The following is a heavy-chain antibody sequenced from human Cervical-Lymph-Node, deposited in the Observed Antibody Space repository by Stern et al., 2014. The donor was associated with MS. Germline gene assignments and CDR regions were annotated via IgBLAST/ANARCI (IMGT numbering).Heavy chain of an antibody. CDR1: GGSITSGSHY. CDR2: IYTSGDT. J-gene: IGHJ5*02. D-gene: IGHD3-22*01. V-gene: IGHV4-61*02. Sequence: QVQLQESGPGLVQPSQTLSLTCTVSGGSITSGSHYWTWIRQPAGKGLEWIGRIYTSGDTTYNPSLNGRGIISRDTSKNQFSLTLSSVTAADTAVYYCAREGPNSAGYYYHWGQGTLVTVSS. CDR3: AREGPNSAGYYYH.